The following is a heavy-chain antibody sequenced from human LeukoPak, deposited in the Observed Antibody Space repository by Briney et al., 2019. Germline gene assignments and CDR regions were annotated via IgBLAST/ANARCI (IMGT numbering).Heavy chain of an antibody. J-gene: IGHJ6*03. Sequence: PGGFLRLSCAASGFTFSSYGMSWVRQAPGKGLEWVSAISGSGGSTYYADSVKGRFTISRDNAKNTLYLQMNSLRAEDTAVYYCARGGLSAPIVYYYYYMDVWGKGTTVTVSS. D-gene: IGHD2/OR15-2a*01. V-gene: IGHV3-23*01. CDR3: ARGGLSAPIVYYYYYMDV. CDR2: ISGSGGST. CDR1: GFTFSSYG.